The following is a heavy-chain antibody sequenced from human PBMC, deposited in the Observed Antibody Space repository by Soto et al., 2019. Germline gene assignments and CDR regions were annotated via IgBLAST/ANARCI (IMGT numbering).Heavy chain of an antibody. V-gene: IGHV3-13*05. CDR2: IGTAGNP. Sequence: EVQLVESGGGLVQPGGSLRLSCAATGFIFSNYDMHWVRQVRGKGLEWVSAIGTAGNPHYSGSVKGRFTISREKSKNSLYLQMNSLRAGDTAVYYCARAGGVYGMDVWGQGTTVTVSS. CDR1: GFIFSNYD. J-gene: IGHJ6*02. D-gene: IGHD3-16*01. CDR3: ARAGGVYGMDV.